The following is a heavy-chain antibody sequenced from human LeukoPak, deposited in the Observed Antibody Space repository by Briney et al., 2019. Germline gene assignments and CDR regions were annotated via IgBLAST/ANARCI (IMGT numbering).Heavy chain of an antibody. D-gene: IGHD6-6*01. CDR2: ISYDENSK. V-gene: IGHV3-30*03. CDR3: ARTLIEYSVSSCYFDY. Sequence: PGGSLRLSCAASGFTFSSDGMHWVRQAPGKGLEWVAIISYDENSKSYADSVKGRFTISRDNSKNTLYLQMNSLRAEDTAVYYCARTLIEYSVSSCYFDYWGQGTLVTVSS. J-gene: IGHJ4*02. CDR1: GFTFSSDG.